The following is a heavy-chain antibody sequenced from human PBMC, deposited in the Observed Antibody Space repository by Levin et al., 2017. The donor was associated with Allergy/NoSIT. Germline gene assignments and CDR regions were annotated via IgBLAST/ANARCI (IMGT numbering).Heavy chain of an antibody. V-gene: IGHV6-1*01. J-gene: IGHJ3*02. CDR2: TYYRSHWTS. Sequence: PSQTLSLTCAISGDRVSSTSAAWNWFRQSPSRGLEWLGRTYYRSHWTSDYAESMKSRLIVDPDTSKNQVSLQLKSVSPEDTAIYYCVRHEATKAAYDIWGQGTMVTVSS. CDR3: VRHEATKAAYDI. CDR1: GDRVSSTSAA. D-gene: IGHD1-26*01.